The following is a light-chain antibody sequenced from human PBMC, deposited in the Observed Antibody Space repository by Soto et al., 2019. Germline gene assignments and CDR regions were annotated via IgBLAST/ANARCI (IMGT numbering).Light chain of an antibody. CDR3: QQYYSTPVRT. V-gene: IGKV4-1*01. J-gene: IGKJ4*01. CDR1: QSVLYSSNNKNY. Sequence: DIVMTQSPDSLAVSLGERATINCKSSQSVLYSSNNKNYLAWYQQKPGQPPKLLIYWASTRESGVPDRFSGSGSGTDFTLTISSLQAEDVAVYYCQQYYSTPVRTFGGGTKVDIK. CDR2: WAS.